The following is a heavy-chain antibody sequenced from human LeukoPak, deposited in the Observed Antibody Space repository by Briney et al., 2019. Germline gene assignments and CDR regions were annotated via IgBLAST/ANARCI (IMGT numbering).Heavy chain of an antibody. J-gene: IGHJ4*02. CDR1: GGSFSGYY. Sequence: SETLSLTCAVYGGSFSGYYWSWIRQPPGKGLEWIGEINHSGSTNYNPSLKSRVTISVDTSKNQFSLKLSSVTAADTAVYYCARRREGARHDFDYWGQGTLVAVCS. D-gene: IGHD1-26*01. CDR3: ARRREGARHDFDY. CDR2: INHSGST. V-gene: IGHV4-34*01.